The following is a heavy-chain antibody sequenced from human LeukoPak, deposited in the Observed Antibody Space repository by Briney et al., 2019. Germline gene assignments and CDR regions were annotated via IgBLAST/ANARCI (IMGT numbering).Heavy chain of an antibody. J-gene: IGHJ4*02. Sequence: GASVKVSCKASGYTFTGYYMHWVRQAPGQGLEWMGWINPNSGGTNYAQKFQGRVTMTRDTSISTAYMELSRLRSDDTAVYYCAREGDSSGWPFDYWGQGTLVTVSS. CDR2: INPNSGGT. CDR1: GYTFTGYY. CDR3: AREGDSSGWPFDY. V-gene: IGHV1-2*02. D-gene: IGHD6-19*01.